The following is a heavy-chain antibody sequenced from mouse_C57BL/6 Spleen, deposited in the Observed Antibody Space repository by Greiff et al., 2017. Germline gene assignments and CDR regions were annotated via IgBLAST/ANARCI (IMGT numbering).Heavy chain of an antibody. Sequence: QVQLQQPGAELVKPGASVKLSCKASGYTFTSYWMQWVKQRPGQGLEWIGEIDPSDSYTNYNQKFKGKATLTVDTSSSTASMQLSSLTSEDSAVYYCARRGNDGGWYYFDYWGQGPTLTVSS. V-gene: IGHV1-50*01. D-gene: IGHD1-1*02. CDR2: IDPSDSYT. J-gene: IGHJ2*01. CDR3: ARRGNDGGWYYFDY. CDR1: GYTFTSYW.